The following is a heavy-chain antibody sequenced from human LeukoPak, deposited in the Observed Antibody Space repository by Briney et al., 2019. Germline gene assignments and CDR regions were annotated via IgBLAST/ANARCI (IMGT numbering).Heavy chain of an antibody. CDR2: IYHSGST. CDR3: ARDYYDSSGYYSGIDY. CDR1: GGSISSSNW. D-gene: IGHD3-22*01. J-gene: IGHJ4*01. V-gene: IGHV4-4*02. Sequence: SETLSLTCAVSGGSISSSNWWSWVRQPPGKGLECIGQIYHSGSTNYNPSLKSRVTISVDKSKSQFSLKLSSVTAADTAVYYCARDYYDSSGYYSGIDYWGQGTLVTVSS.